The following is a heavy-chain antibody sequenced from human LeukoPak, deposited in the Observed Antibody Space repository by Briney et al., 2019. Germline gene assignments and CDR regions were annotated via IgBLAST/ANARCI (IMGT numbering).Heavy chain of an antibody. CDR1: GFTFSSYA. CDR2: ISGRGFST. V-gene: IGHV3-23*01. Sequence: GGSLRLSCAASGFTFSSYAMSWVRQAPGKGLEWVSSISGRGFSTYYADSVKGRFTISRDNSKNTLYLQMNSLRAEDTAVYYCAELGITMIGGVWGKGTTVTISS. CDR3: AELGITMIGGV. J-gene: IGHJ6*04. D-gene: IGHD3-10*02.